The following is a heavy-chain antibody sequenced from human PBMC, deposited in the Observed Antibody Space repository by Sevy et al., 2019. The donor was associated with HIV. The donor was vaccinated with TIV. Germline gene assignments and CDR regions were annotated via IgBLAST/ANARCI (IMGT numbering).Heavy chain of an antibody. CDR3: AREAVLRFLEWPPAVYYFDY. V-gene: IGHV1-69*06. Sequence: ASVKVSCKASGGTFSSYAISWVRQAPGQGLEWMGGIIPIFGTANYAQKFQGRGTITADKSTSTAYMELSSLRSEDTAVYYCAREAVLRFLEWPPAVYYFDYWGQGTLVTVSS. J-gene: IGHJ4*02. CDR1: GGTFSSYA. D-gene: IGHD3-3*01. CDR2: IIPIFGTA.